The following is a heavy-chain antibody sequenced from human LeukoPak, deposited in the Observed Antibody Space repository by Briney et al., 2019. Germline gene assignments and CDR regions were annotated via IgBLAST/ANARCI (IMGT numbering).Heavy chain of an antibody. Sequence: GGSLRLSCSASGFTVSSDYMSWVRQAPGKGLAWLSVIYSGGTTYYADSVNGRFTISRDNSKNTVYLQMCSLRVEETAAYYCTRGGSVPATRSFDYWGQGSLVTASS. CDR2: IYSGGTT. J-gene: IGHJ4*02. D-gene: IGHD6-19*01. V-gene: IGHV3-66*01. CDR1: GFTVSSDY. CDR3: TRGGSVPATRSFDY.